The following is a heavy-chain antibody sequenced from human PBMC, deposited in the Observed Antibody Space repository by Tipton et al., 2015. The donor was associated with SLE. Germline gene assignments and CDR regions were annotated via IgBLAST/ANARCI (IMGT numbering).Heavy chain of an antibody. D-gene: IGHD3-22*01. CDR2: INGDGGTT. Sequence: GSLRLSCAASGFTFDDYAMHWVRQAPGKGLEWVSLINGDGGTTIYADSVKGRFTISRDNSKNSLSLQMTGLRTEDTAFYYCAKDSVKTYYYDTSGYYLDYWGQGTLVTVSS. V-gene: IGHV3-43*02. CDR1: GFTFDDYA. J-gene: IGHJ4*02. CDR3: AKDSVKTYYYDTSGYYLDY.